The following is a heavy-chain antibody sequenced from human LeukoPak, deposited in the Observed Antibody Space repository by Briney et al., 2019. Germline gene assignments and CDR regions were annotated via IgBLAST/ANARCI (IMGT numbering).Heavy chain of an antibody. CDR1: GGSISGSY. D-gene: IGHD3-10*01. V-gene: IGHV4-59*12. CDR2: VHDTGGT. CDR3: ARVFSFPRLGWFGAAEEGVDY. Sequence: SETLSLTCTVSGGSISGSYWDWIRQSPGKGLEWLGYVHDTGGTNYNSSLKSRVTMSVDTSKNQFSLKLSSVTAADTAVYYCARVFSFPRLGWFGAAEEGVDYWGQGTLVTVSS. J-gene: IGHJ4*02.